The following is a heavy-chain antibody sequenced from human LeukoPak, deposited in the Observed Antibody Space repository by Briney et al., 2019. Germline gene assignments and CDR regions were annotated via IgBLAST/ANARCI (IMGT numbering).Heavy chain of an antibody. V-gene: IGHV3-53*05. Sequence: GGSLRLSSAASGFTVSSNYMSWVRQAPGKGLQWVSVICRGGTTYYADSVKGRFTISRDNSKNRLFLQMNNLRVEDTAVYFCARASIRNAFNISGQGTIVTVSS. CDR1: GFTVSSNY. D-gene: IGHD5-24*01. CDR3: ARASIRNAFNI. J-gene: IGHJ3*02. CDR2: ICRGGTT.